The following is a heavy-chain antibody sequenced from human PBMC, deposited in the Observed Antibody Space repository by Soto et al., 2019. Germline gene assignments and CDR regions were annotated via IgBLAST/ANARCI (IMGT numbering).Heavy chain of an antibody. J-gene: IGHJ6*02. Sequence: SETLCLTFTVSDGSIISLYWSWIRQPPGRGLEWIGFIYCAGSTKYNPSLNSRVTISVDTSKNQFSLKLSSVTAADTAVYYCARERNDESSGYSYYYGMDVWGQGTTVTVSS. CDR2: IYCAGST. D-gene: IGHD3-22*01. CDR1: DGSIISLY. CDR3: ARERNDESSGYSYYYGMDV. V-gene: IGHV4-59*11.